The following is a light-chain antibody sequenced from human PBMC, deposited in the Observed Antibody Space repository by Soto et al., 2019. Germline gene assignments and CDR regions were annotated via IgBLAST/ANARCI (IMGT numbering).Light chain of an antibody. Sequence: ENVLTQSPGTLSLSPGERATLSCRASQRVSSTYLAWYQQKPGQAPRLLIYGASIRATGIPDRFSGSGSGTDFTLTISRLEPEDFAVYYCQQYGTSLLYTFGQGTKLEI. CDR1: QRVSSTY. V-gene: IGKV3-20*01. CDR3: QQYGTSLLYT. J-gene: IGKJ2*01. CDR2: GAS.